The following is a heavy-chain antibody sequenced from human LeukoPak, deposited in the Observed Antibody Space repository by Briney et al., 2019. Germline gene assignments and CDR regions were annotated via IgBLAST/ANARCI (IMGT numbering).Heavy chain of an antibody. Sequence: GSLRLSCAASGFTFSDYYMSWIRQAPGKGLEWVSSISSSSSYIYYADSVKGRFTISRDNAKNSLYLQMNSLRAEDTAVYYCARGRARLGYSSSWYYFDYWGQGTLVTVSS. J-gene: IGHJ4*02. CDR3: ARGRARLGYSSSWYYFDY. CDR1: GFTFSDYY. D-gene: IGHD6-13*01. CDR2: ISSSSSYI. V-gene: IGHV3-11*06.